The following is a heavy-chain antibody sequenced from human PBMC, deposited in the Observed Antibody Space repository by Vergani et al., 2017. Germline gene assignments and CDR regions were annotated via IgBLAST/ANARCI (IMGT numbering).Heavy chain of an antibody. Sequence: QVQLVESGGGVVQPGRSLRLSCAASGFTFSSYAMHWVRQAPGKGLEWVAVISYDGSNKYYADSVKGRFTISRDKSKNTLDLQMNSLRAEDTAVYYCARLSPYYYYYMDVWGKGTTVTVSS. CDR3: ARLSPYYYYYMDV. J-gene: IGHJ6*03. CDR2: ISYDGSNK. V-gene: IGHV3-30*04. CDR1: GFTFSSYA.